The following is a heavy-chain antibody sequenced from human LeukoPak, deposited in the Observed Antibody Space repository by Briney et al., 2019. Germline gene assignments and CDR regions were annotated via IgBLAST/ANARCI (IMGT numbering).Heavy chain of an antibody. CDR3: ARLGRLYCSGGSCYSDPYGMDI. D-gene: IGHD2-15*01. V-gene: IGHV1-18*01. CDR2: ISAYNGNT. CDR1: GYTFTSYG. J-gene: IGHJ6*02. Sequence: EASVKVSCKASGYTFTSYGISWVRQAPGQGLEWMGWISAYNGNTNYAQKLQGRVTMTTDTSTSTAYMELRSLRSDDTAVYYCARLGRLYCSGGSCYSDPYGMDIWGQGTTVTVSS.